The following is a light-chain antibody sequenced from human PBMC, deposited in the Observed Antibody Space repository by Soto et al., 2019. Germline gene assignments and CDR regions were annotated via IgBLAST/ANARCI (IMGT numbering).Light chain of an antibody. CDR3: QQTYSFPLT. V-gene: IGKV1-9*01. J-gene: IGKJ4*01. CDR1: QVISTS. Sequence: DIQLTQSPSFLSPSIGESVTITCRASQVISTSLAWYQVKPGKAPKLLIYAASTLESGVPSRFSATVSGTDFSLAISSLQPEDFATYYCQQTYSFPLTFGGGTKVDIK. CDR2: AAS.